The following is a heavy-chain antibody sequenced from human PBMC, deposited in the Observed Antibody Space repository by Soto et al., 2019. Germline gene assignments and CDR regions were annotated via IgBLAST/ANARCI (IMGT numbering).Heavy chain of an antibody. CDR1: GGTFSSYA. V-gene: IGHV1-69*06. CDR3: ASRPMDA. J-gene: IGHJ6*04. CDR2: IIPIFGTA. Sequence: EASVKICWKASGGTFSSYAFSWVRQAPGQGLEWMGGIIPIFGTANYAQKFQGRVTITADKSTSTDYMELKRLRGEDTAVYYCASRPMDAWGTGTTVT.